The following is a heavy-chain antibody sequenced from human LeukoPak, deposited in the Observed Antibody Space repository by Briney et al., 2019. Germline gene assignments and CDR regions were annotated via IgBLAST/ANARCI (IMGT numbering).Heavy chain of an antibody. V-gene: IGHV3-23*01. CDR2: ISGSGVNT. CDR1: GLTFINHA. CDR3: AREMATMSYLCPIYFDY. J-gene: IGHJ4*02. Sequence: GGSLRLSCAASGLTFINHAMTWVRQAPGKGLEWVSTISGSGVNTYYADSVKGRFTISRDNSKNTLYLQMNSLRAEDTAVYYCAREMATMSYLCPIYFDYWGQGTLVTVSS. D-gene: IGHD5-24*01.